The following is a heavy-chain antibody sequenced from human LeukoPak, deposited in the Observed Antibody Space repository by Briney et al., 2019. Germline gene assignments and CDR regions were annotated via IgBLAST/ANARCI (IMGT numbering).Heavy chain of an antibody. Sequence: TGGSLRLSCAASGFTSSSYAMHWVRQAPGKGLEYVSAISSNGGSTYYANSVKGRFTISRDNSKNTLYLQMGSLRAEDMAVYYCARAAVGEFLDYWGQGTLVTVSS. CDR2: ISSNGGST. V-gene: IGHV3-64*01. D-gene: IGHD3-16*01. J-gene: IGHJ4*02. CDR1: GFTSSSYA. CDR3: ARAAVGEFLDY.